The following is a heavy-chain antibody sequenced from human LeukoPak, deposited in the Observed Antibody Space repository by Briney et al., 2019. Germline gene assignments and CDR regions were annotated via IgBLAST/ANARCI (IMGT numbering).Heavy chain of an antibody. J-gene: IGHJ4*02. CDR2: IYPGDSDT. CDR1: GYSFTSYW. D-gene: IGHD3-10*01. Sequence: GESLKISCKGSGYSFTSYWIGWVRQMPGKGLEWMGIIYPGDSDTRYSPSFQGQVTISADKSISTAHLQWSSLKASDTAMYYCARPFFYGSGSHYLNYFDYWGQGTLVTVSS. V-gene: IGHV5-51*01. CDR3: ARPFFYGSGSHYLNYFDY.